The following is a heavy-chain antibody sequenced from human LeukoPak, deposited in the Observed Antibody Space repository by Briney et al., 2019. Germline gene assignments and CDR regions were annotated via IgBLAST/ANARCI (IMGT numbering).Heavy chain of an antibody. CDR3: ARVRGTAIVVDAFDI. CDR1: GYTFTSYA. CDR2: INAGNGNT. Sequence: ASVKVSCKASGYTFTSYAMHWVRQAPGQRLEWMGWINAGNGNTKYSQKFQGRVTITRDTSASTAYMELSSLRSEDTAVYYCARVRGTAIVVDAFDIWGQGTMVTVSS. J-gene: IGHJ3*02. D-gene: IGHD3-22*01. V-gene: IGHV1-3*01.